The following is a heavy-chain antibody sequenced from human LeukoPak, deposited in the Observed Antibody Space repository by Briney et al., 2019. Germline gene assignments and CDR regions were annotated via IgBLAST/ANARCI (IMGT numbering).Heavy chain of an antibody. D-gene: IGHD6-6*01. CDR3: ARGKDSSSPSFDY. CDR1: GYTFTSYD. J-gene: IGHJ4*02. CDR2: MNPNSGNT. V-gene: IGHV1-8*03. Sequence: ASVKVSCKASGYTFTSYDMNWVRQATGQGLEWMGWMNPNSGNTGYAQKFQGRVTVTRNTSISTAYMELSSLRSEDTAVYYCARGKDSSSPSFDYWGQGTLVTVSS.